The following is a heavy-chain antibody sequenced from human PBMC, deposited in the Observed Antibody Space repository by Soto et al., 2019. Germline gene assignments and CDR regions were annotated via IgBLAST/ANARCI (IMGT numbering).Heavy chain of an antibody. V-gene: IGHV1-18*01. CDR1: GYTFTYYG. D-gene: IGHD3-10*01. CDR2: ISAYNGHT. Sequence: ASVKVSCKASGYTFTYYGISWVRQAPGQGLEWKGWISAYNGHTKYAQNLQGRVTMTTDTSTSTAYVELGSLRADDTAVYYCARTDYYDSGANFGTLYFFDYWGQGTLVTVSS. CDR3: ARTDYYDSGANFGTLYFFDY. J-gene: IGHJ4*01.